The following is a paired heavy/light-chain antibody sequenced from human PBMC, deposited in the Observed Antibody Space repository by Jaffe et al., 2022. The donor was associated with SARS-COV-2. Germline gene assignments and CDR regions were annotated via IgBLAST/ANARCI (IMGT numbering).Light chain of an antibody. J-gene: IGKJ2*01. CDR3: QQYNSYAYT. V-gene: IGKV1-5*03. CDR2: KAS. Sequence: DIQMTQSPSTLSASVGDRVTITCRASQSISSWLAWYQQKPGKAPKLLIYKASSLESGVPSRFSGSGSGTEFTLTISSLQPDDFATYYCQQYNSYAYTFGQGTKLEIK. CDR1: QSISSW.
Heavy chain of an antibody. V-gene: IGHV1-24*01. J-gene: IGHJ5*02. D-gene: IGHD2-8*01. CDR1: GYTLTELS. Sequence: QVQLVQSGAEVKKPGASVKVSCKVSGYTLTELSMHWVRQAPGKGLEWMGGFDPEDGETIYAQKFQGRVTMTEDTSTDTAYMELSSLRSEDTAVYYCATVGRCTNGVCILKGDWFDPWGQGTLVTVSS. CDR3: ATVGRCTNGVCILKGDWFDP. CDR2: FDPEDGET.